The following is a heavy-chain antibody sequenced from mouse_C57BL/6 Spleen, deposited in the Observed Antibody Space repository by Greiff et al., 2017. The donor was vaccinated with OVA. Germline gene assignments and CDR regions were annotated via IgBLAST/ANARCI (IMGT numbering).Heavy chain of an antibody. J-gene: IGHJ4*01. CDR2: IYPGNSDT. D-gene: IGHD1-2*01. Sequence: VQLQQSGTVLARPGASVKMSCKTSGYTFTSYWMHWVKQRPGQGLEWIGAIYPGNSDTSYNQKFKGKAKLTAVTSASTAYMELSSLTNEDSAVYYFTRGILRLSAMDDWGQGTSVTVSS. V-gene: IGHV1-5*01. CDR1: GYTFTSYW. CDR3: TRGILRLSAMDD.